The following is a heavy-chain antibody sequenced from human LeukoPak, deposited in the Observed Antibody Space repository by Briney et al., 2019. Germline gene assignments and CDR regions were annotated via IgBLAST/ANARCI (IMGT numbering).Heavy chain of an antibody. Sequence: GGSLRLSCAASGFTFSSYAMSWVRQAPGKGLEWVSATSGSGGSTYYADSVKGRFTISRDNSKNTLYLQMNSLRAEDTAVYYCANGSPDIVVVPAAPLDYWGQGTLVTVSS. CDR3: ANGSPDIVVVPAAPLDY. D-gene: IGHD2-2*01. CDR2: TSGSGGST. J-gene: IGHJ4*02. V-gene: IGHV3-23*01. CDR1: GFTFSSYA.